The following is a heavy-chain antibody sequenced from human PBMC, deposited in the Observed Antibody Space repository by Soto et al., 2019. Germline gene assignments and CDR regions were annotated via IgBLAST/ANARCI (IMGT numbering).Heavy chain of an antibody. D-gene: IGHD2-15*01. CDR2: IYYSGNT. Sequence: SETLSLTCTVSGGSISSSGYYWAWIRQPPGNGLEWIGSIYYSGNTYYNPSLKSRVTISVDTSKVQFSLKLRSVTAADTAVYYCARRGHCSGGTCYSPWGAFDIWGQGTMVTVSS. CDR1: GGSISSSGYY. CDR3: ARRGHCSGGTCYSPWGAFDI. J-gene: IGHJ3*02. V-gene: IGHV4-39*01.